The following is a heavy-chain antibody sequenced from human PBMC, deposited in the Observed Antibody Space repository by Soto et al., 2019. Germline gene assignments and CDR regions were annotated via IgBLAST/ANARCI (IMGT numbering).Heavy chain of an antibody. Sequence: GESVKISCKGSGYSFAGYWITWVRQKPGKGLEWMGRIDPSGSQTYYSPSFRGHVTISVTKSITTVFLQWSSLRASDTAMYYCARQIYDSDTGPNFQYYFDSWGQGTPVTVSS. CDR1: GYSFAGYW. D-gene: IGHD3-22*01. CDR3: ARQIYDSDTGPNFQYYFDS. CDR2: IDPSGSQT. J-gene: IGHJ4*02. V-gene: IGHV5-10-1*01.